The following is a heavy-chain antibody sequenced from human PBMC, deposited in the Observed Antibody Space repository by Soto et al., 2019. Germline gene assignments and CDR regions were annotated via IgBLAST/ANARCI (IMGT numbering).Heavy chain of an antibody. D-gene: IGHD3-9*01. CDR3: SKDKTYYVFLTGTTPGYYYYDGMDV. CDR1: GFTFSSYA. V-gene: IGHV3-23*01. J-gene: IGHJ6*01. Sequence: GGSLRLSCAASGFTFSSYAMSWVRQAPGKGLEWVSAISGSGGSTYYADSAEGRFTISRDNSKNTLYLQMNSLRGEDTAVYYCSKDKTYYVFLTGTTPGYYYYDGMDVWGQGTTVSVSS. CDR2: ISGSGGST.